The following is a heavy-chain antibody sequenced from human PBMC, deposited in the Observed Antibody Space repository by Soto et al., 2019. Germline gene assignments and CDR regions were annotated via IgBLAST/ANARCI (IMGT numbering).Heavy chain of an antibody. J-gene: IGHJ4*02. Sequence: QVQLVQSGAAVKKPGASVQVSCKASGYTFTSYAMHWVRQASGQRLEWMGWINAGNGNTKYSQKLQGRVTITRDTSASTAYMERSSLRSEDTAVYYCARDLQADYWGQGTLVTVSS. CDR3: ARDLQADY. CDR1: GYTFTSYA. V-gene: IGHV1-3*01. CDR2: INAGNGNT.